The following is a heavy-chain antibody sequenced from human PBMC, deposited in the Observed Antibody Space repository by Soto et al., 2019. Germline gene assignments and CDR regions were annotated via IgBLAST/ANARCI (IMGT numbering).Heavy chain of an antibody. CDR2: IHTGTGNT. J-gene: IGHJ4*02. CDR1: GYTFSRYT. CDR3: ARPSATRIAVPLDDS. D-gene: IGHD6-19*01. Sequence: ASVKVSCKASGYTFSRYTLHWVRQAPGQSLEWMGWIHTGTGNTKYSQKLQDRVTITRDTSASTAYMELSSLRAEDTAVYYCARPSATRIAVPLDDSWGQGTLVTVSS. V-gene: IGHV1-3*04.